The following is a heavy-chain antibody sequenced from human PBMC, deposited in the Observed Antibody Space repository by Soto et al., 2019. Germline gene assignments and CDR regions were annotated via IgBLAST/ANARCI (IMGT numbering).Heavy chain of an antibody. Sequence: GGSLRLSCADSGFTFSDYYMSWISQAPGKGLEWVSYISSSGSTIYYADSVKGRFTISRDNAKKSLYLQMNSLRAEHTAVYYCARTMQLWSYGMDVWGQATTVTVSS. CDR3: ARTMQLWSYGMDV. CDR2: ISSSGSTI. D-gene: IGHD3-10*01. CDR1: GFTFSDYY. V-gene: IGHV3-11*01. J-gene: IGHJ6*02.